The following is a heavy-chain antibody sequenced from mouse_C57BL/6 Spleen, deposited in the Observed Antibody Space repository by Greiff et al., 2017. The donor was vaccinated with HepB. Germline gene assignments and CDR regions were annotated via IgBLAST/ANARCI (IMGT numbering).Heavy chain of an antibody. V-gene: IGHV1-69*01. CDR2: IDPSDSYT. J-gene: IGHJ4*01. CDR3: ARGGLYDGYYPYAMDY. D-gene: IGHD2-3*01. CDR1: GYTFTSYW. Sequence: QVQLQQPGAELVMPGASVKLSCKASGYTFTSYWMHWVKQRPGQGLEWIGEIDPSDSYTNYNQKFKGKSTLTVDKSSSTAYMPLSSLTSEDSAVYYCARGGLYDGYYPYAMDYWGQGTSVTVSS.